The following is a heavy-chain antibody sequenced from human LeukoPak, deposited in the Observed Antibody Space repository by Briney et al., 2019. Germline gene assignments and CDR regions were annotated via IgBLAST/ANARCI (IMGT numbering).Heavy chain of an antibody. CDR2: ISYDGSNK. CDR1: GFTFSSYG. CDR3: AKDSTSRPFDY. V-gene: IGHV3-30*18. Sequence: GGSLRLSCAASGFTFSSYGMHWVRQAPGKGLEWVAVISYDGSNKYYADSMKGRFTISRDNSKNTLYLQMNSLRAEDTAVYYCAKDSTSRPFDYWGQGTLVTVSS. D-gene: IGHD2-2*01. J-gene: IGHJ4*02.